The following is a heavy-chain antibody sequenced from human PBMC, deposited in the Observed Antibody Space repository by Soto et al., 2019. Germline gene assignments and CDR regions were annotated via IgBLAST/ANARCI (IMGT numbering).Heavy chain of an antibody. CDR1: GFTFRNSG. D-gene: IGHD4-4*01. CDR2: IWYDGSSQ. CDR3: ARDMDSNYDGMDV. Sequence: QVNLVQSGGGLVQPGRSLRLSCEASGFTFRNSGMEWIRQAPGKGLVWVARIWYDGSSQYYADSVKGRFTISRDNSKNTVYKEMNSVRVEDTAVYYCARDMDSNYDGMDVWGQGTTVIISS. V-gene: IGHV3-33*01. J-gene: IGHJ6*02.